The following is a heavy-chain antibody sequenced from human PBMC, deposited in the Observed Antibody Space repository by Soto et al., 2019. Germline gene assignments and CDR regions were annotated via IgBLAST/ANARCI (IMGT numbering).Heavy chain of an antibody. CDR3: ARGYSYGRSYYFYYGMDV. Sequence: QVQLVQSGAEVREPGSSVKVSCKASGDTFSTDVISWVRQAPGQGLEWMGGIIPVFGTPNYAQKCQGRVTITADETTKTAYMDLSILSSEDTAVFYCARGYSYGRSYYFYYGMDVWGQGTTVTVSS. CDR1: GDTFSTDV. D-gene: IGHD5-18*01. J-gene: IGHJ6*02. V-gene: IGHV1-69*12. CDR2: IIPVFGTP.